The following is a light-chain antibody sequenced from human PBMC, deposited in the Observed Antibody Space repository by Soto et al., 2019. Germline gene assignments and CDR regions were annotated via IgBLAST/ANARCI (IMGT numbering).Light chain of an antibody. J-gene: IGKJ1*01. CDR2: TAS. CDR1: QSINNY. V-gene: IGKV1-9*01. Sequence: EIQLTQSPSFLSASVGDRVTITCRASQSINNYLAWYQQKPGKAPKLLIYTASTLPSGVPSRFSGSGSGTEFSLPISSLQPDDFATYYYQQLHNYPRTFGQGTKVEIK. CDR3: QQLHNYPRT.